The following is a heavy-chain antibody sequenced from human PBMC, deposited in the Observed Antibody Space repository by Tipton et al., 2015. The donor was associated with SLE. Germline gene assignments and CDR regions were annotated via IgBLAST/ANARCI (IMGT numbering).Heavy chain of an antibody. CDR2: IYYSGST. V-gene: IGHV4-59*01. CDR3: ARDKAFYDSSGYYSY. Sequence: TLSLTCTVSGGSISSYYWSWIRQPPGKGLEWIGYIYYSGSTSYNPSLKSRVTISVDTSKNQFSLKLSSVTAADTAVYYCARDKAFYDSSGYYSYWGQGTLVTVSS. D-gene: IGHD3-22*01. J-gene: IGHJ4*02. CDR1: GGSISSYY.